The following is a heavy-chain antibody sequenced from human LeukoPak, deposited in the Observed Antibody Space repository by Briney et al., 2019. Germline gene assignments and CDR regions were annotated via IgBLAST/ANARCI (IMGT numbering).Heavy chain of an antibody. Sequence: ASVKVSCKSYGSIFNVYYMHWVRQVPGQGLEWMGWISPDGGVTNYAQKFQGRVTLTRDSATTTDYMELSRLTSDDTAVYYCARENWYYDHWGQGNLVTVSS. J-gene: IGHJ4*02. V-gene: IGHV1-2*02. CDR2: ISPDGGVT. CDR1: GSIFNVYY. CDR3: ARENWYYDH.